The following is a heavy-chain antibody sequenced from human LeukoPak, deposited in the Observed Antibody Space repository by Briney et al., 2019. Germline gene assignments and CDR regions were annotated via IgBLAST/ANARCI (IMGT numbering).Heavy chain of an antibody. CDR2: INPNSGGT. V-gene: IGHV1-2*02. CDR3: ARDVRTYYYDSSGYGY. D-gene: IGHD3-22*01. J-gene: IGHJ4*02. CDR1: GYTFTGYY. Sequence: GASVKVSCKASGYTFTGYYMHWVRQAPGQGLEWMGWINPNSGGTNYAQKFQGRVTMTRDTSISTAYMELSRLRSDGTAVYYCARDVRTYYYDSSGYGYWGQGTLVTVSS.